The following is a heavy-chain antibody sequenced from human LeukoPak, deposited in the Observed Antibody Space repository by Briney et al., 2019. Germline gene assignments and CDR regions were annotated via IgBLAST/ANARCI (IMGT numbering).Heavy chain of an antibody. Sequence: SETLSLTCTVSGGSISSYYWSWIRQPPGKGLEWIGYIYYSGSTNYNPSLKSRVTISVDTSKNQFSLKLSSVTAADTAVYYCARAHYYGSGSYYYYYYYYMDVWGKGTTVTVSS. CDR2: IYYSGST. CDR3: ARAHYYGSGSYYYYYYYYMDV. J-gene: IGHJ6*03. D-gene: IGHD3-10*01. CDR1: GGSISSYY. V-gene: IGHV4-59*01.